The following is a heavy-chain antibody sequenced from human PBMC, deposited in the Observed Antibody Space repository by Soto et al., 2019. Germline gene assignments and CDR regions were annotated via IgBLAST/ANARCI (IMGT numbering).Heavy chain of an antibody. J-gene: IGHJ6*02. D-gene: IGHD2-15*01. V-gene: IGHV1-69*13. CDR2: IIPIFGTA. CDR3: ASSPLCGGSCYHYYYGMDV. CDR1: GGTFSSYA. Sequence: GASVKVSCKASGGTFSSYAISWVRQAPGQGLEWMGGIIPIFGTANYAQKFQGRVTITADESTSTAYMELSSLRSEDTAVYYCASSPLCGGSCYHYYYGMDVWGQGTTVTSP.